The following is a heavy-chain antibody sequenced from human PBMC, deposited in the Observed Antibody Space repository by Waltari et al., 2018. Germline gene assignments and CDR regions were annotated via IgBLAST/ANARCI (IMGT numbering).Heavy chain of an antibody. CDR3: ARHTEDDNGDD. D-gene: IGHD1-1*01. V-gene: IGHV5-51*01. Sequence: QLVQSGTEVKKPGESLKISCKTSGYSFNNYWIGWVRQMPGKGLEWMGFVRPDNSDTRDSPSCRVQVTISAYKSISIAYLQWISLKASDTAIYYCARHTEDDNGDDWGQGTLVTVSS. CDR2: VRPDNSDT. J-gene: IGHJ4*02. CDR1: GYSFNNYW.